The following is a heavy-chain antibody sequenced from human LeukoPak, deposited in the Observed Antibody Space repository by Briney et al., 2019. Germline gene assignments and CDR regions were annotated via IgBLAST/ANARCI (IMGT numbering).Heavy chain of an antibody. V-gene: IGHV4-30-2*01. CDR1: GGSINSGDYA. D-gene: IGHD2-8*02. CDR2: IYHSGST. CDR3: ARDLQSGGYFDY. Sequence: SETLSLTCAVSGGSINSGDYAWSWIRQPPGKGLEWIGYIYHSGSTYYNPSLKSRVTMSVDRSKNQFSLKLSSVTAADTAVYYCARDLQSGGYFDYWGQGTLVTVSS. J-gene: IGHJ4*02.